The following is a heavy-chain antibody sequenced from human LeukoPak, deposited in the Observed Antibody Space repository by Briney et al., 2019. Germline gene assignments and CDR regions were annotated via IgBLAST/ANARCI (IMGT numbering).Heavy chain of an antibody. CDR1: GGSFSGYY. V-gene: IGHV4-34*01. D-gene: IGHD5-24*01. CDR2: INHSGST. Sequence: SETLSLTCTVYGGSFSGYYWSWIRQPPGKGREWVGEINHSGSTNYNPSLKSRVTISVDTSKNQFSLKLSSVTGADAAVYYCARGELRWLQLRRRGSFDYWGQGTLVTVSS. CDR3: ARGELRWLQLRRRGSFDY. J-gene: IGHJ4*02.